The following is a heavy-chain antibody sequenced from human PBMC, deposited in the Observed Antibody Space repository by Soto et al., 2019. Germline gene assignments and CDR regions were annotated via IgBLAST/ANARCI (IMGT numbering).Heavy chain of an antibody. J-gene: IGHJ4*02. CDR2: IYYSGST. CDR1: GGSISSYY. V-gene: IGHV4-59*01. Sequence: SETLSLTCTVSGGSISSYYWSWIRQPPGKGLEWIGDIYYSGSTNYNPSLKSRVTLSVDTSTNQCSLTPSSMTAADTAVYYCALRSMAVVPEYWGQGTLVTVSS. D-gene: IGHD3-22*01. CDR3: ALRSMAVVPEY.